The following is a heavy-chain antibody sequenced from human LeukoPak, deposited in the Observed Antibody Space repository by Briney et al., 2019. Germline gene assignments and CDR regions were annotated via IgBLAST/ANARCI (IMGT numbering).Heavy chain of an antibody. Sequence: ASVKVSCKASGGTFSSYAISWVRQAPGQGLEWMGGIIPIFGTANYAQKFQGRVTITADESTSTAYMELSSLRSEDTAVYYCARGNLGYCSSTSCPGGIYYYYGMNVWGQGTTVTVSS. CDR3: ARGNLGYCSSTSCPGGIYYYYGMNV. CDR1: GGTFSSYA. CDR2: IIPIFGTA. J-gene: IGHJ6*02. V-gene: IGHV1-69*13. D-gene: IGHD2-2*01.